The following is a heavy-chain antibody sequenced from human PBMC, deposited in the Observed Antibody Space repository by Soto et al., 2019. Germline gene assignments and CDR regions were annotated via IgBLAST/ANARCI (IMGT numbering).Heavy chain of an antibody. J-gene: IGHJ2*01. V-gene: IGHV4-59*01. Sequence: KAMEWIGYVYNSGSTNYNPSLKSRVTISVDTSKNQFSLKVNSVTAADTAVYYYSYGDQRDLHSFPTRRSSDL. D-gene: IGHD4-17*01. CDR2: VYNSGST. CDR3: SYGDQRDLHSFPTRRSSDL.